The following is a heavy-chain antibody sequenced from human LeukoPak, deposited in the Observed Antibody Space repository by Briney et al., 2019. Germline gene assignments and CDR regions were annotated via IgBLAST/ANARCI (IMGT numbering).Heavy chain of an antibody. CDR3: ARDLYYYGSGSYYPTDWYFDL. D-gene: IGHD3-10*01. CDR2: IYYSGST. J-gene: IGHJ2*01. V-gene: IGHV4-61*08. CDR1: GGSISSGGYY. Sequence: SETLSLTCTVSGGSISSGGYYWSWIRQHPGKGLEWIGYIYYSGSTNYNPSLKSRVTMSVDTSKNQFSLKLSSVTAADTAVYYCARDLYYYGSGSYYPTDWYFDLWGRGTLVTVSS.